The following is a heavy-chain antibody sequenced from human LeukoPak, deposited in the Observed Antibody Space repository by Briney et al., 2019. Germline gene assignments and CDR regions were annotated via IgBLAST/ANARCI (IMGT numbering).Heavy chain of an antibody. J-gene: IGHJ6*02. CDR2: INHSGST. Sequence: SETLSLTCTVSGGSISSYYWSWIRQPAGKGLEWIGEINHSGSTNYNPSLKSRVTISVDTSKNQFSLKLSSVTAADTAVYYCARAWDIVVVPAAPSPSDYYYGMDVWGQGTTVTVSS. CDR3: ARAWDIVVVPAAPSPSDYYYGMDV. D-gene: IGHD2-2*01. V-gene: IGHV4-34*01. CDR1: GGSISSYY.